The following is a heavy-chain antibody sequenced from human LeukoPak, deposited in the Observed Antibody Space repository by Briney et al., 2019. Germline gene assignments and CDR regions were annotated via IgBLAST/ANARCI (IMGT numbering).Heavy chain of an antibody. CDR1: GYTFTGYY. D-gene: IGHD3-10*01. CDR3: ARVPWFVDAGAFDI. V-gene: IGHV1-2*02. CDR2: INPNSGGT. Sequence: ASVKVSCKASGYTFTGYYMHWVRQAPGQGLEWMGWINPNSGGTNYAQKFQGRVTMTRDTSISTAYMELSRLRSDDTAVYYCARVPWFVDAGAFDIWGQGTMVTVSS. J-gene: IGHJ3*02.